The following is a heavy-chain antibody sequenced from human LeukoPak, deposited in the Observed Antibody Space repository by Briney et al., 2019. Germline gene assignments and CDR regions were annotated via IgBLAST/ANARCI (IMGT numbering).Heavy chain of an antibody. J-gene: IGHJ4*02. D-gene: IGHD4-23*01. CDR1: GYTFTGYY. V-gene: IGHV1-2*02. Sequence: ASVKVSCKASGYTFTGYYMHWVRQAPGQGLEWMGWINPNSGGTNYAQKFQGRVTVTRDTSTDTVYMELSSLRSEDTAVYYCARDKTVVPYSFDNWGQGTLVTVSS. CDR3: ARDKTVVPYSFDN. CDR2: INPNSGGT.